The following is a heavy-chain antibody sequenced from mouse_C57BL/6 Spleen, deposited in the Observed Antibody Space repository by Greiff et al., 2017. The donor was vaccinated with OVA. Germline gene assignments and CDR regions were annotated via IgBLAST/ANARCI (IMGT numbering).Heavy chain of an antibody. CDR3: ARPTYYYGSSYSWFAY. CDR2: ISSGSSTI. J-gene: IGHJ3*01. D-gene: IGHD1-1*01. CDR1: GFTFSDYG. Sequence: EVHLVESGGGLVKPGGSLKLSCAASGFTFSDYGMHWVRQAPEKGLEWVAYISSGSSTIYYADTVKGRFTISRDNAKNTLFLQMTSLRSEDTAMYYCARPTYYYGSSYSWFAYWGQGTLVTVSA. V-gene: IGHV5-17*01.